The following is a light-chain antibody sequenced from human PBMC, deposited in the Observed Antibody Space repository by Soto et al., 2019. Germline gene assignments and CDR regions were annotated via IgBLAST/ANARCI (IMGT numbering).Light chain of an antibody. CDR2: DVS. CDR3: CSYAGSWAGWV. Sequence: SALTQPASVSGSPGQSITISCTGTSSDVESYNRVSWYQQHPGKAPKLMIYDVSKRPSGVSNRFSGSNSGNTASLTISGLQAEDEADYYCCSYAGSWAGWVFGGGTKVTVL. J-gene: IGLJ3*02. CDR1: SSDVESYNR. V-gene: IGLV2-23*02.